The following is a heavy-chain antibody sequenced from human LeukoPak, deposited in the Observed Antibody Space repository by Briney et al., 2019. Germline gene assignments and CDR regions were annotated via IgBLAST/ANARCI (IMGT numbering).Heavy chain of an antibody. CDR1: GYTFTNYG. Sequence: ASVKVSCKASGYTFTNYGISWVRQAPGQGLEWMGWISAYNGNTNYAQKLQGRVTMTTDTSTSTAYMELRSLRSDDTAVYYCARDTQVVVPTPMEYWFDPWGQGTLVTVSS. CDR2: ISAYNGNT. J-gene: IGHJ5*02. V-gene: IGHV1-18*01. D-gene: IGHD2-2*01. CDR3: ARDTQVVVPTPMEYWFDP.